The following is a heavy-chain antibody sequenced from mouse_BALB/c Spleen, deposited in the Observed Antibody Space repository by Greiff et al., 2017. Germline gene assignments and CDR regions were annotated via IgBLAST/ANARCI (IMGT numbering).Heavy chain of an antibody. CDR1: GFDFSRYW. CDR3: ARLTATGAMDY. Sequence: EVQRVESGGGLVQPGGSLNLSCAASGFDFSRYWMSWARQAPGKGQEWIGEINPGSSTINYTPSLKDKFIISRDNAKNTLYLQMSKVRSEDTALYYCARLTATGAMDYWGQGTSVTVSS. J-gene: IGHJ4*01. V-gene: IGHV4-2*02. CDR2: INPGSSTI. D-gene: IGHD1-2*01.